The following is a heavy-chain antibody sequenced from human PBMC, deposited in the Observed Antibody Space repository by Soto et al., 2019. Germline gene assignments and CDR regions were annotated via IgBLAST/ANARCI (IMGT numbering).Heavy chain of an antibody. D-gene: IGHD3-10*01. CDR2: IIPIFGTA. Sequence: QVQLVQSGAEVKKPGSSVKVSCKASGGTFSSYAISWVRQAPGQGLEWMGGIIPIFGTANYAQKFQGRVKITADESTSTAYMELSSLRSEDTAVYYCARGEGYYGSGSYSYYYYYYGMDVWGQGTTVTVSS. V-gene: IGHV1-69*01. CDR1: GGTFSSYA. CDR3: ARGEGYYGSGSYSYYYYYYGMDV. J-gene: IGHJ6*02.